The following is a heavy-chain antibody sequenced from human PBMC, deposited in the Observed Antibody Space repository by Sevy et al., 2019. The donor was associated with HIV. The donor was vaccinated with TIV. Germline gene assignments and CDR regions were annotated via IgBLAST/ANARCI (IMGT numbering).Heavy chain of an antibody. CDR2: SSSSSNYI. CDR3: ARDGGRITMVQGVLAYYHGMDV. V-gene: IGHV3-21*01. CDR1: GFTFSIYS. J-gene: IGHJ6*02. Sequence: GGSQRLSCAASGFTFSIYSMNWVRQAPGKGLEWVSSSSSSSNYIYYADSVKGRFTISRDNAKNSLYLQMNSLRAEDTAVYYCARDGGRITMVQGVLAYYHGMDVWGQGTTVTVSS. D-gene: IGHD3-10*01.